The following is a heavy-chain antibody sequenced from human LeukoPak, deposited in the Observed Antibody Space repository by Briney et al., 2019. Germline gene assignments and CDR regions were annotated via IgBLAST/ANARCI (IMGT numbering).Heavy chain of an antibody. D-gene: IGHD3-10*01. V-gene: IGHV4-34*01. CDR3: ARGSGSYKNAFDI. CDR2: INHSGST. J-gene: IGHJ3*02. Sequence: SETLSLTCAVYGGSFSGYYLSWIRQPPGKGLEWIGEINHSGSTNYNPSLKSRVTISVDTSKNQFSLKLSSVTAADTAVYYCARGSGSYKNAFDIWGQGTMVTVSS. CDR1: GGSFSGYY.